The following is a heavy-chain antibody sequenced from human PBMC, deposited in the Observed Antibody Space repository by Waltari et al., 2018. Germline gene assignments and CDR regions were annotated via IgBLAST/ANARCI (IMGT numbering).Heavy chain of an antibody. CDR1: GGTFDRHT. J-gene: IGHJ4*02. CDR2: FIPRVGGA. CDR3: ATLGVGRTRALTFDQ. V-gene: IGHV1-69*11. Sequence: QVQLVQSGAEVKSPGSSVKVSCKVSGGTFDRHTFNWVRQTPEQGLEWMGRFIPRVGGANYAQKFQDRVSITADDGTFTVYLELSSRRSEDTAVDYCATLGVGRTRALTFDQWGQGTLLTVSS. D-gene: IGHD3-9*01.